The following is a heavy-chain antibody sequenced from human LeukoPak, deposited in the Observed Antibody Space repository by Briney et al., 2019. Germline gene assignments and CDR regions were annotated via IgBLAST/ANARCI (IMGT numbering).Heavy chain of an antibody. D-gene: IGHD3-10*01. CDR1: GFTFSSYG. CDR2: IRYDGSNK. CDR3: AKERSGSYPPNWFDP. J-gene: IGHJ5*02. Sequence: GGSLRLSCAASGFTFSSYGMHWVRQAPGKGLEWVAFIRYDGSNKYYADSVKGRFTISRDNSKNTLYLQMNSLRAEDTAVYYCAKERSGSYPPNWFDPWGQGTLVTVSS. V-gene: IGHV3-30*02.